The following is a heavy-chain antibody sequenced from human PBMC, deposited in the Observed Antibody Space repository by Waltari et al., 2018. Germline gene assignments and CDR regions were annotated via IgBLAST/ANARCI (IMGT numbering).Heavy chain of an antibody. CDR3: ARDPGEFSSGWSDY. CDR1: GFTVSSYG. V-gene: IGHV3-33*01. D-gene: IGHD6-19*01. CDR2: IWYDGSNK. J-gene: IGHJ4*02. Sequence: QVQLVESGGGVVQPGRSLRLSCAASGFTVSSYGMHWVRQAPGKGLEWVAVIWYDGSNKYYADSVKGRFTISRDNSKNTLYLQMNSLRAEDTAVYYCARDPGEFSSGWSDYWGQGTLVTVSS.